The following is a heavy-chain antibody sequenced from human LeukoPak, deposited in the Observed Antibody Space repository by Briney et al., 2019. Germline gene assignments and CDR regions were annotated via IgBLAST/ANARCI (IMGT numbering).Heavy chain of an antibody. J-gene: IGHJ4*02. CDR1: GFTFSNYA. V-gene: IGHV3-30-3*01. Sequence: GGSLRLSCAASGFTFSNYATHWVRQAPGKGLEWVAVVSYDGSNKYYADSVKGRFTISRDNSKNTLYLQMNSLRPEDTAVYYCASDRRLNGDTSYSSAFDYWGQGTLVTVSS. D-gene: IGHD2-21*01. CDR3: ASDRRLNGDTSYSSAFDY. CDR2: VSYDGSNK.